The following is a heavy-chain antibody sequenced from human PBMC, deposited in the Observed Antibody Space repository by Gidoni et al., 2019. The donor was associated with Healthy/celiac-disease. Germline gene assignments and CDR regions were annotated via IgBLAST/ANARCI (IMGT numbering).Heavy chain of an antibody. D-gene: IGHD6-13*01. CDR1: GFSLSNARMG. V-gene: IGHV2-26*01. Sequence: QVTLKESGPVLVKPTETLTLTCTVSGFSLSNARMGVSWIRQPPGKALEWLADIFSNDEKSYSTSLKSRLTISKDTSKSQVVLTMTNMDPVDTATYYCARIRDQQPLIDYWGQGTLVTVSS. CDR3: ARIRDQQPLIDY. J-gene: IGHJ4*02. CDR2: IFSNDEK.